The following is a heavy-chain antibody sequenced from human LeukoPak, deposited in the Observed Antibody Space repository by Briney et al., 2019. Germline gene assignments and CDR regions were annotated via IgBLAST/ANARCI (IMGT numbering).Heavy chain of an antibody. CDR3: ARDNSAISDCSSASCFHFKY. V-gene: IGHV1-18*01. CDR2: ISAYNGNT. J-gene: IGHJ4*02. CDR1: GYTFTRYG. Sequence: ASVKVSCKASGYTFTRYGITWVRQAPGQGLEWMGWISAYNGNTNCAHKVQGRVTMTTDTSTRTAYMELRSLSSDDTAVYYCARDNSAISDCSSASCFHFKYWGQGTLVTVSS. D-gene: IGHD2-2*01.